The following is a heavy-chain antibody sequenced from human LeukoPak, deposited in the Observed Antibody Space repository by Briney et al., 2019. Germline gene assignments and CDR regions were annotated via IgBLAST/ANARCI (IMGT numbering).Heavy chain of an antibody. J-gene: IGHJ6*03. CDR3: AKRGDYDILTGYPYYYYYYMDV. V-gene: IGHV3-73*01. CDR1: GFTFSGSA. CDR2: IRSKANSYAT. D-gene: IGHD3-9*01. Sequence: PGGSLRLSCAASGFTFSGSAMHWVRQASGKGLEWVGRIRSKANSYATAYAASVKGRFTISRDDSKNTAYLQMNSLKTEDTAVYYCAKRGDYDILTGYPYYYYYYMDVWGKGTTVTISS.